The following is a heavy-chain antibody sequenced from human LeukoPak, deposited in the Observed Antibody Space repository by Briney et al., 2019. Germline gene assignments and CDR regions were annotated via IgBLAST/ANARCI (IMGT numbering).Heavy chain of an antibody. Sequence: PGGSLRLSCAASGFTFSSYWMSWVRQAPGKGLEWVANIKQDGSEKYYVDSVKGRFTISRDNAKNSRYLQMNSLRAEDTAVYYCARGIGVAGIYNDYWGQGTLVTVSS. CDR2: IKQDGSEK. D-gene: IGHD6-19*01. CDR3: ARGIGVAGIYNDY. CDR1: GFTFSSYW. V-gene: IGHV3-7*01. J-gene: IGHJ4*02.